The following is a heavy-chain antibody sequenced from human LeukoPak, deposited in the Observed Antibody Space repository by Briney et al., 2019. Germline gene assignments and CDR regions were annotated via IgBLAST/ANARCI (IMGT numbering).Heavy chain of an antibody. V-gene: IGHV1-46*01. CDR1: GYTFTSNY. CDR3: ATDFGGGWFDP. D-gene: IGHD2-15*01. J-gene: IGHJ5*02. CDR2: IYPRDGST. Sequence: ASVKVSCKASGYTFTSNYIHWVRQAPGQGLEWMGMIYPRDGSTSYAQKFQGRVTVTRDTSTSTVHMELSGLRSEDTAVYYCATDFGGGWFDPWGQGTLVTVSS.